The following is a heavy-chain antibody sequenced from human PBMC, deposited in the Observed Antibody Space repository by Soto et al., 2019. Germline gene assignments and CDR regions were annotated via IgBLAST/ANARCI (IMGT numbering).Heavy chain of an antibody. D-gene: IGHD1-26*01. CDR2: IIPIFGTA. J-gene: IGHJ4*02. CDR3: ARGWETVGTTTPFAY. CDR1: GVTFSSHA. Sequence: SVKVSCKASGVTFSSHAISWVRQAPGQGLEWMGGIIPIFGTANYVQKFQGRVTISVDKSTSTAYMEVRSLRSEDTALYYCARGWETVGTTTPFAYWGQGTLVTVCS. V-gene: IGHV1-69*06.